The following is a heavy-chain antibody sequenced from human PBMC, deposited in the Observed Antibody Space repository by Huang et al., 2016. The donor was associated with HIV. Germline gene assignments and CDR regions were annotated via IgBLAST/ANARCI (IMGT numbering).Heavy chain of an antibody. V-gene: IGHV4-34*02. D-gene: IGHD3-10*01. CDR2: IYHNVKI. Sequence: QVQLKQWGAGLLKPSETLSLTCAVYGGAFRGSPWTWIRQFPAKGLEWIGDIYHNVKIHDNPPLSARVTTSTDTSKNQFSLRLTSVTAADTALYYCASGFNYYASDNLGVYYFDSWGLGTLVTVSP. CDR1: GGAFRGSP. J-gene: IGHJ4*02. CDR3: ASGFNYYASDNLGVYYFDS.